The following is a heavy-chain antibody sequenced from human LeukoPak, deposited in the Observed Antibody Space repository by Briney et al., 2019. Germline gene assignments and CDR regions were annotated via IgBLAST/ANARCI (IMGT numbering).Heavy chain of an antibody. Sequence: GGSLRLSCAASGFTFSSYSMNWVRQAPGKGLEWVSSISSSSSYIYYADSVKGRFTISRDNAKNSLYLQMNSLRAEDTAVYYCARVGYQQLAHFDYWGQGTLVTVSS. CDR3: ARVGYQQLAHFDY. J-gene: IGHJ4*02. CDR1: GFTFSSYS. CDR2: ISSSSSYI. V-gene: IGHV3-21*01. D-gene: IGHD6-13*01.